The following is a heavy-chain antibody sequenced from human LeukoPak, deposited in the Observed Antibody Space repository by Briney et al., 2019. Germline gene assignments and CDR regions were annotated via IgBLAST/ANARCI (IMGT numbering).Heavy chain of an antibody. CDR1: GFTFSDYY. V-gene: IGHV3-11*03. CDR2: ISGSSSDT. D-gene: IGHD3-22*01. Sequence: PGGSLRLSCAASGFTFSDYYMTWIRQAPGRGLEWVSYISGSSSDTNYADSVKGRFTTSRDNAKNSLSLQMNSLSADDTALYYCARYSFDGSDYLLDYWGQGTLVAVSS. J-gene: IGHJ4*02. CDR3: ARYSFDGSDYLLDY.